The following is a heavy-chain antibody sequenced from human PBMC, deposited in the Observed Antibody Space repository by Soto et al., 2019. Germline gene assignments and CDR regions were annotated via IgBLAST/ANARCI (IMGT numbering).Heavy chain of an antibody. V-gene: IGHV4-30-4*01. CDR2: IYYSRST. CDR3: ARDRSNSPDFFDF. J-gene: IGHJ4*02. Sequence: QVQLQESGPGLVKPSQTLSLTCTVSGGSISSDDHYWTWIRQPPGKGLEWIGYIYYSRSTNYNPSLRSRVTISMDTSKNQFSLKVNSVTAADTAVYYCARDRSNSPDFFDFWGQGTLVTVSS. D-gene: IGHD6-6*01. CDR1: GGSISSDDHY.